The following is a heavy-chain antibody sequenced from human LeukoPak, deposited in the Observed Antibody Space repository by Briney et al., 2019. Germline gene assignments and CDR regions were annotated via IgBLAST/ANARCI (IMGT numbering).Heavy chain of an antibody. J-gene: IGHJ4*02. V-gene: IGHV5-10-1*01. CDR2: IDPSDSYT. CDR1: GYSFTSYW. CDR3: ARSLNILTVYSAA. D-gene: IGHD3-9*01. Sequence: GESLRISCQGSGYSFTSYWISWVRQMPGKGLEWMGRIDPSDSYTNYSPSFQGHVTISADKSISTAYLQWSSLKASDTAMYYCARSLNILTVYSAAGGQGPLVTVSS.